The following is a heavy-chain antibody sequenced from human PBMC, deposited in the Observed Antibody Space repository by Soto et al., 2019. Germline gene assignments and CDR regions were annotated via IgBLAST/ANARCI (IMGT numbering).Heavy chain of an antibody. CDR2: IYYTGKT. CDR1: GASIRSYY. V-gene: IGHV4-59*01. J-gene: IGHJ4*02. CDR3: ARDMSDYTTYFDY. D-gene: IGHD3-10*01. Sequence: SESLSLTCTVSGASIRSYYWSWIRQPPGKGLEWIGFIYYTGKTNYNPSLRSRVAFSVDTSKNQFSLELSSVTAADTAVYYCARDMSDYTTYFDYWGLGTLVTVSS.